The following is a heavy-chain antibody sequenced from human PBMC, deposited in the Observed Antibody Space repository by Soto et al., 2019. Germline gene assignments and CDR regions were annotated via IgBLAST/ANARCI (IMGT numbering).Heavy chain of an antibody. J-gene: IGHJ6*02. CDR1: GFIFSSYG. V-gene: IGHV3-30*03. CDR2: ISYDGSNK. D-gene: IGHD2-2*01. Sequence: SGGSLRLSCAASGFIFSSYGMHWVRQAPGEGLEWVAVISYDGSNKYYADSVKGRFTISRDNSKNTLFLQMNSLRAEDTAVYYCATRRDASYYYYGMDVWGQGTTVTGLL. CDR3: ATRRDASYYYYGMDV.